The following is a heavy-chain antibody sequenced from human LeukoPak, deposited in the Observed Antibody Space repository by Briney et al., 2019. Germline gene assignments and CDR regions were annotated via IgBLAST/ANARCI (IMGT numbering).Heavy chain of an antibody. Sequence: SETLSLTCTVSAGSISSYYWSWIRQPAGKGLEWIGRIYTSGSTNYNPSLKSRVTMSVDTSKNQFSLKLSSVTAADTAVYYCARDVDNVAVAGNWFDPWGQGTLVTVSS. V-gene: IGHV4-4*07. CDR3: ARDVDNVAVAGNWFDP. CDR1: AGSISSYY. D-gene: IGHD6-19*01. CDR2: IYTSGST. J-gene: IGHJ5*02.